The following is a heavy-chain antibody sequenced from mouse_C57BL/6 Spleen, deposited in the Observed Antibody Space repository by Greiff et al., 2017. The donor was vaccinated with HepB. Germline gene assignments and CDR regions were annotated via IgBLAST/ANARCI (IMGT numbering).Heavy chain of an antibody. CDR2: ISNGGGST. CDR3: ARQRDLYWYFDV. V-gene: IGHV5-12*01. D-gene: IGHD3-3*01. CDR1: GFTFSDYY. Sequence: EVKVVESGGGLVQPGGSLKLSCAASGFTFSDYYMYWVRQTPEKRLEWVAYISNGGGSTYYPDTVKGRFTISRDNAKNTLYLQMSRLKSEDTAMYYCARQRDLYWYFDVWGTGTTVTVSS. J-gene: IGHJ1*03.